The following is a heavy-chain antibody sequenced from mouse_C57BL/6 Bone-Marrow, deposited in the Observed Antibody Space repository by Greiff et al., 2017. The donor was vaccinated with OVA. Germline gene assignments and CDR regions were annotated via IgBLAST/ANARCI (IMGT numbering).Heavy chain of an antibody. CDR2: INPYNGDT. Sequence: VQLKESGPELVKPGDSVKISCKASGYSFTGYFMNWVMQSHGKSLEWIGRINPYNGDTFYNQKFKGKATLTVDKSSSTAHMELRSLTSEDSAVYYCATNWDGFAYWGQGTLVTVSA. V-gene: IGHV1-20*01. CDR3: ATNWDGFAY. J-gene: IGHJ3*01. D-gene: IGHD4-1*01. CDR1: GYSFTGYF.